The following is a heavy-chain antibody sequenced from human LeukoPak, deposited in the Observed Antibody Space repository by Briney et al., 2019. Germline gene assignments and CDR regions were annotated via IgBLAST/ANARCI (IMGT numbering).Heavy chain of an antibody. CDR1: GGSINTGDYY. CDR2: INHSGST. V-gene: IGHV4-34*01. Sequence: PSETLSLTCTVSGGSINTGDYYWSWIRQPPGKGLEWIGEINHSGSTNYNPSLKSRVTISVDTSKNQFSLKLSSVTAADTAVYYCARVPRWLQTRFDYWGQGTLVTVSS. CDR3: ARVPRWLQTRFDY. J-gene: IGHJ4*02. D-gene: IGHD5-24*01.